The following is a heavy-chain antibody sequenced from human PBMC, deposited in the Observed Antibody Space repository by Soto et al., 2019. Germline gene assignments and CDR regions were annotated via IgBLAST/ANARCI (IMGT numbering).Heavy chain of an antibody. CDR1: GFTFSDYY. V-gene: IGHV3-11*01. D-gene: IGHD1-26*01. J-gene: IGHJ4*02. CDR2: ISRSSNTI. Sequence: QVQLVESGGGLVKPGGSLRLSCAASGFTFSDYYMSWIRQAPGKGLEWVSYISRSSNTIYYADSVKGRFTISRDNAKNSLYLQMTCLRAEDTALYYWARWEGPAVFGYWGQGARVTVSS. CDR3: ARWEGPAVFGY.